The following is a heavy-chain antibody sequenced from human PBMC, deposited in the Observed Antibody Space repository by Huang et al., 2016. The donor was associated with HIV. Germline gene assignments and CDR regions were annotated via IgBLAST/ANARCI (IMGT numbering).Heavy chain of an antibody. CDR1: GGSIRSDNYY. CDR3: ARLPGSITMIRGVITDPY. D-gene: IGHD3-10*01. V-gene: IGHV4-39*02. CDR2: IDFSGST. J-gene: IGHJ4*02. Sequence: QLQLQESGPGLVKPSETLSLTYTVSGGSIRSDNYYWGWIRQPPGKGLEWIGSIDFSGSTYYNPSLKRRVTITVDTSKNHFSLRMRSVTAADTAVYYCARLPGSITMIRGVITDPYWGQGTLVTVSS.